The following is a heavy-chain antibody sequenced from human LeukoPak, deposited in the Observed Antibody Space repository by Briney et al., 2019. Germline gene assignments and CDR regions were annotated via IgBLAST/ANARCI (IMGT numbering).Heavy chain of an antibody. V-gene: IGHV4-30-4*01. CDR3: ARDHYYDSSGSAGD. CDR1: GGSISSGDYY. CDR2: IYYSGST. D-gene: IGHD3-22*01. J-gene: IGHJ4*02. Sequence: PSETLSLTCTVSGGSISSGDYYWSWIRQPPGKGLEWIGYIYYSGSTYYNPSLKSRVTISVDTSKNQFSLKLSSVTAADTAVYYCARDHYYDSSGSAGDWGQGTLVTVSS.